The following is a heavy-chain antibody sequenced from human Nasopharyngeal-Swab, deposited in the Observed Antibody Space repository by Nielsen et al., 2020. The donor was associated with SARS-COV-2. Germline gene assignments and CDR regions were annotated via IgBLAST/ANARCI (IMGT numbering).Heavy chain of an antibody. Sequence: ASVKVSCKASGYTFTSYYMHWVRQAPGQGLEWMGIINPSGGSTSYAQKFQGRVTITADESTSTAYMELSSLRSEDTAVYYCARDEMVVPAAKFNYYYYMDVWGKGTTVTVSS. CDR2: INPSGGST. J-gene: IGHJ6*03. V-gene: IGHV1-46*01. CDR1: GYTFTSYY. CDR3: ARDEMVVPAAKFNYYYYMDV. D-gene: IGHD2-2*01.